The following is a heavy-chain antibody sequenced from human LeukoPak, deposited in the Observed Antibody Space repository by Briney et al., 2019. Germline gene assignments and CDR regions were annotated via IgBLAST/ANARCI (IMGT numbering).Heavy chain of an antibody. CDR1: AFASSSSN. D-gene: IGHD4-17*01. J-gene: IGHJ4*02. CDR2: ITSDAYI. Sequence: PGRSLRLSCAASAFASSSSNFNCFSQAPGKGLEGVSSITSDAYIYYADSLKGRFSITRDNAKNSVYLQMISLRAEDTAIYYCARADYGDYGVDYWGQGTLVTVSS. CDR3: ARADYGDYGVDY. V-gene: IGHV3-21*01.